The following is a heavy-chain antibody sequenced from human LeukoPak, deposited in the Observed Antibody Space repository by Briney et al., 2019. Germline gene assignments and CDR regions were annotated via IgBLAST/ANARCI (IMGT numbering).Heavy chain of an antibody. J-gene: IGHJ5*02. V-gene: IGHV7-4-1*02. CDR2: INTNTGNP. CDR1: GYTFTSYA. CDR3: ARVKGSSSWSRRKYNWFDT. D-gene: IGHD6-13*01. Sequence: ASVKVSCKASGYTFTSYAMNWVRQAPGHGLEWMGWINTNTGNPTYAQGFTGRFVFSLDTSVSTAYLQISSLKAEDTAVYYCARVKGSSSWSRRKYNWFDTWGQGTLVTVSS.